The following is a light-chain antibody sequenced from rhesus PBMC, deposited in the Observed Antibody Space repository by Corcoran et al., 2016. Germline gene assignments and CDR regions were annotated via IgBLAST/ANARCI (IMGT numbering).Light chain of an antibody. CDR3: QQYSSRPLT. CDR2: KGS. J-gene: IGKJ4*01. Sequence: DIQMTQSPSSLSASVGDTVTITCRASQGISSWLAWYQQQPGKAPKLLIYKGSSLQSGVPSRFSGSGSGTDFTLTISSLQSEDFATYYCQQYSSRPLTFGGGTKVELK. V-gene: IGKV1-22*01. CDR1: QGISSW.